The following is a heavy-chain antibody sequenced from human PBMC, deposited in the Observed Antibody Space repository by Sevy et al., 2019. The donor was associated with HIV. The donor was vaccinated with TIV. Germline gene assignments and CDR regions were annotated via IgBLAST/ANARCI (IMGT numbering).Heavy chain of an antibody. V-gene: IGHV3-74*01. D-gene: IGHD2-2*02. CDR1: GFTFSSYW. CDR3: ARLWYCSSTSCYTYYGADAFDI. J-gene: IGHJ3*02. Sequence: GESLKISCAASGFTFSSYWMHWVRQAPGKGLVWVSRINSDGSSTSYADSVKGRFTISRDNAKNTLYLQMNSLRAEDTAVYYCARLWYCSSTSCYTYYGADAFDIWGQGTMVTVSS. CDR2: INSDGSST.